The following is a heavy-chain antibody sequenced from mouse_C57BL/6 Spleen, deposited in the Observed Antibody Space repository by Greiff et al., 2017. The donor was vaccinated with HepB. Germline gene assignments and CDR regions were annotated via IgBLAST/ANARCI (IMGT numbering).Heavy chain of an antibody. V-gene: IGHV1-62-2*01. CDR2: FYPGSGSI. D-gene: IGHD2-5*01. CDR1: GYTFTEYT. J-gene: IGHJ3*01. Sequence: QVQLQQSGAELVKPGASVKLSCKASGYTFTEYTIHWVKQRSGQGLEWIGWFYPGSGSIKYNEKFKDKATLTADKSSSTVYMELIRLTSEDSAVYFCARHEVGTYYSNYGGSWFAYWGQGTLVTVSA. CDR3: ARHEVGTYYSNYGGSWFAY.